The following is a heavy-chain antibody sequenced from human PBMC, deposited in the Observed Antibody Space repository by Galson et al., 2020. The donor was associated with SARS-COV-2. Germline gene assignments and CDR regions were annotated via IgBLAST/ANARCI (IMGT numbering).Heavy chain of an antibody. CDR3: GKDVNDCGWGRYFDS. J-gene: IGHJ4*02. V-gene: IGHV3-30*02. CDR2: PRYDGINT. CDR1: GFTFSSYG. Sequence: GGSLRLSCAASGFTFSSYGIHWVRQAPGKGLEWVAFPRYDGINTSHGDSVRGRFTISRDISNNMVFLQMASLRREDTAVYYCGKDVNDCGWGRYFDSWGQGTLVTVSS. D-gene: IGHD3-16*01.